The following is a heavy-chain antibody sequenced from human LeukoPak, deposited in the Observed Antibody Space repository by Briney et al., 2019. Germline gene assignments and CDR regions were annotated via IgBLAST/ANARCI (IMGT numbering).Heavy chain of an antibody. Sequence: ASVKVSCKASGYTFTSYGISWVRQAPGQGLEWMGRISAYNGNTNYAQKLQGRVTMTTDTSTSTAYMELGSLRSDDTAVYYCARIPNHKYYYDSSGYYHSVREAFDIWGQGTMVTVSS. V-gene: IGHV1-18*01. D-gene: IGHD3-22*01. CDR2: ISAYNGNT. CDR3: ARIPNHKYYYDSSGYYHSVREAFDI. CDR1: GYTFTSYG. J-gene: IGHJ3*02.